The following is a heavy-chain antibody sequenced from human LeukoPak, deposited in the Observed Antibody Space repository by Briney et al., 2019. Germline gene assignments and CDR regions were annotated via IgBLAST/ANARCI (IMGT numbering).Heavy chain of an antibody. CDR1: GGTFSSHA. CDR2: IIPIFGTA. D-gene: IGHD3-22*01. CDR3: ARRSSGYYSWFDP. V-gene: IGHV1-69*13. Sequence: ASVKVSCKASGGTFSSHAISWVRQAPGQGLEWMGGIIPIFGTANYAQKFQGRVTITADESTGTAYMELSSLRSEDTAVYYCARRSSGYYSWFDPWGQGTLVTVSS. J-gene: IGHJ5*02.